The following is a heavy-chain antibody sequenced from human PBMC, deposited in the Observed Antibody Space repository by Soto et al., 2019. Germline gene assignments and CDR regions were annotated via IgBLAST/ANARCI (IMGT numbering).Heavy chain of an antibody. D-gene: IGHD1-26*01. CDR1: GFTFSNAW. CDR2: IKSKTDGGTT. V-gene: IGHV3-15*01. CDR3: TSDYLGGSFVGDAFDI. J-gene: IGHJ3*02. Sequence: GGSLRLSCAASGFTFSNAWMSWVRQAPGKGLEWVGRIKSKTDGGTTDYAAPVKGRFTISRDDSKNTLYLQMNSLKTEDTAVYSCTSDYLGGSFVGDAFDIWGQGTMVTVSS.